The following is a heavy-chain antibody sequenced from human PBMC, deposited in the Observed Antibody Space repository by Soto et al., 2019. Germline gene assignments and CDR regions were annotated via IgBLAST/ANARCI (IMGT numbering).Heavy chain of an antibody. V-gene: IGHV4-4*07. CDR2: IYNSGST. CDR3: ARHIVVVTAMYNXFDP. Sequence: SETLSLTCTVSGGSISSYYWSWIRQPAGKGLEWIWRIYNSGSTNYNPPLKSRVTMSVDTSKNQLSLKLSSVTAADTAVYYCARHIVVVTAMYNXFDPWGQGTLVTVXS. D-gene: IGHD2-21*02. CDR1: GGSISSYY. J-gene: IGHJ5*02.